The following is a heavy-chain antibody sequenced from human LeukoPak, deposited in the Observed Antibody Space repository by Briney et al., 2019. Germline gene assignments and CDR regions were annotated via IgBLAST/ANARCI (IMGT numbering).Heavy chain of an antibody. CDR2: VYPGGFT. Sequence: PGGSLRFSVPSSDLPAIITYWTGSAKPQGRGLEWVSVVYPGGFTYHADSVKGRFTISRDTSKNTVYLQMNSLRAEDTAVYYCAIGGVIWRMDVWGQGTTVTVSS. V-gene: IGHV3-66*01. D-gene: IGHD2/OR15-2a*01. J-gene: IGHJ6*02. CDR1: DLPAIITY. CDR3: AIGGVIWRMDV.